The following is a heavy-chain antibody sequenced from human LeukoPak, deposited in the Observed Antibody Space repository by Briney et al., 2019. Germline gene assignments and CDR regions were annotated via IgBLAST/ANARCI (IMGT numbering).Heavy chain of an antibody. Sequence: PSQTLSLTCTVSGGSISSGDYYWSWIRQPPGKGLEWIGYIYYSGSTYYNPSLKSRVTISVDTSKNQFSLKLSSVTAADTAVYYCARDLPLSFYYDSGGYGAFDIWGQGTMVTVSS. CDR1: GGSISSGDYY. CDR3: ARDLPLSFYYDSGGYGAFDI. D-gene: IGHD3-22*01. J-gene: IGHJ3*02. CDR2: IYYSGST. V-gene: IGHV4-30-4*08.